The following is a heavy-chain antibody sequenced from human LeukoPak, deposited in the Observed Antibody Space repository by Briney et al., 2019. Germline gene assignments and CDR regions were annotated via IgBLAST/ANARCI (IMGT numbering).Heavy chain of an antibody. CDR2: ISGSGGTT. J-gene: IGHJ4*02. V-gene: IGHV3-23*01. Sequence: PGGSLRLSCAASGFTFSSYAMSWVRQAPGKGLEWVSAISGSGGTTYYAGSVKGRFTISRDNSKNTLYMQMNSLRAEDTAVYYCAKEAQCNYGHGPFDYWGQGTLVTVSS. CDR1: GFTFSSYA. D-gene: IGHD3-10*01. CDR3: AKEAQCNYGHGPFDY.